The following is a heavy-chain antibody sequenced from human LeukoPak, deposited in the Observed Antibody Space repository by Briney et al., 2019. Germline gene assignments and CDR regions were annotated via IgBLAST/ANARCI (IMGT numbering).Heavy chain of an antibody. Sequence: SETLSLTCSVSGGSISSYYWTWIRQPPGKGLEWIGYMYTSGSSNYHPSLKSRVTISIDTSKNQFSLILSSVTAPDTAIYYCARRAGSYLGYWYFDLWGRGTLVTVSS. V-gene: IGHV4-4*09. CDR1: GGSISSYY. CDR2: MYTSGSS. J-gene: IGHJ2*01. CDR3: ARRAGSYLGYWYFDL. D-gene: IGHD1-26*01.